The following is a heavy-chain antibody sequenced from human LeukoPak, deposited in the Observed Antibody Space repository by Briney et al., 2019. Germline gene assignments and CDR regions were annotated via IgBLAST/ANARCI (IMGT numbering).Heavy chain of an antibody. V-gene: IGHV3-23*01. CDR2: ISGSGVNT. D-gene: IGHD5-12*01. Sequence: PGGSLRLSCAASGFTFSSYAMSWVRQAPGKGLEWVSSISGSGVNTYYADSVKGRFTISRDNSKSTLSLQMSSLRAEDTAVYYCAEIQLNSGLCYWGQGTLVTVSS. CDR3: AEIQLNSGLCY. J-gene: IGHJ4*02. CDR1: GFTFSSYA.